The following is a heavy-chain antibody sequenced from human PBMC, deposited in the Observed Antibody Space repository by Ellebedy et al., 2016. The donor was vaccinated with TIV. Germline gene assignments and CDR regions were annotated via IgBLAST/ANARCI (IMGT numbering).Heavy chain of an antibody. Sequence: SETLSLXCTVSGGSISSSSYYWGWIRQPPGKGLEWIGSIYYSGSTYYNPSLKSRVTISVDTSKNQFSLKLSSVTAADTAVYYCARGARYSYGFFDYWGQGILVTGSS. CDR1: GGSISSSSYY. CDR2: IYYSGST. J-gene: IGHJ4*02. D-gene: IGHD5-18*01. CDR3: ARGARYSYGFFDY. V-gene: IGHV4-39*01.